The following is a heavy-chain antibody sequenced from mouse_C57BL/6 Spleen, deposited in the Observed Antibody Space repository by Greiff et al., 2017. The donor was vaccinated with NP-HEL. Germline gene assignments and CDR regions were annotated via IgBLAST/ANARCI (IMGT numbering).Heavy chain of an antibody. D-gene: IGHD1-1*01. V-gene: IGHV5-9-1*02. Sequence: EVMLVESGEGLVKPGGSLKLSCAASGFTFSSYAMSWVRQTPEKRLEWVAYISSGGDYIYYADTVKGRFTISRDNARNTLYLQMSSLKSEDTAMYYCTRAVITTVVAPFDYWGQGTTLTVSS. J-gene: IGHJ2*01. CDR1: GFTFSSYA. CDR2: ISSGGDYI. CDR3: TRAVITTVVAPFDY.